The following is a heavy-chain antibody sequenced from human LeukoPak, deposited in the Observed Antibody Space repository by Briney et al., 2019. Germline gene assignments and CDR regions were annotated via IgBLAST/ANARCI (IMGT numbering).Heavy chain of an antibody. J-gene: IGHJ4*02. Sequence: TGGSLRLSCTASGFTFNSYSMNWVRQAPGKGLEWVSSTSSSSSYIYYADSVKGRFTISRDNAKKSLYLQMNRLRAEDTAVYYCAKAPPRGWLGRGWDYWGQGTLVTVSS. D-gene: IGHD6-19*01. CDR3: AKAPPRGWLGRGWDY. CDR2: TSSSSSYI. CDR1: GFTFNSYS. V-gene: IGHV3-21*04.